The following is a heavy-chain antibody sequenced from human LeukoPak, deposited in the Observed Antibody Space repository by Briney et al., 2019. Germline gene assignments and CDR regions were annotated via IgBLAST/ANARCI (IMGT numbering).Heavy chain of an antibody. D-gene: IGHD2-15*01. J-gene: IGHJ4*02. CDR1: RFTFSVYG. Sequence: GGSLRLSCVASRFTFSVYGMHWVRQAPGKGLEWVAFIRNDGSHKDYADSVKGRFTISRDNSKNTLYLQMNSLRPEDTSIYYCAKTVVDYWGQGTLVTVSS. CDR3: AKTVVDY. V-gene: IGHV3-30*02. CDR2: IRNDGSHK.